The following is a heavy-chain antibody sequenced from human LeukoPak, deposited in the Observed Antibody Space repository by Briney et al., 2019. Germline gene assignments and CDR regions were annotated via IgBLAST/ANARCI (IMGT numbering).Heavy chain of an antibody. CDR2: ITSTGAST. CDR3: ANDLSHERIQWLSYYFDY. Sequence: PGGSLRLSCAASGFTFSSDAMSWGRQAPGEGLEWGSTITSTGASTYYADSVKGRFTISRDNSKNTLYLQMNRLRAEDKAVYYCANDLSHERIQWLSYYFDYWGQGTLVTVSS. CDR1: GFTFSSDA. V-gene: IGHV3-23*01. J-gene: IGHJ4*02. D-gene: IGHD5-12*01.